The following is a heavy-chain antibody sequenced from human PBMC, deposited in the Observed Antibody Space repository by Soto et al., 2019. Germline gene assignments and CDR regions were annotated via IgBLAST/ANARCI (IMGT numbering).Heavy chain of an antibody. CDR2: IAYDGSNR. Sequence: QVQLVESGGGVVQPGRSLRLSCAASGFSISRSAMHWVRQAPGKGLEWVAVIAYDGSNRWYADSAKGRFTISRDNSKNTVYLAMSSLRGEDTAVYYCARDLQAGTDNVNWFAPWGQGTLVTVSS. CDR1: GFSISRSA. CDR3: ARDLQAGTDNVNWFAP. V-gene: IGHV3-30*04. D-gene: IGHD1-1*01. J-gene: IGHJ5*02.